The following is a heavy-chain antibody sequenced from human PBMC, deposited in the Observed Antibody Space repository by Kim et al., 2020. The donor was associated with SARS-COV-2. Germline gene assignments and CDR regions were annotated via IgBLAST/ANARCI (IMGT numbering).Heavy chain of an antibody. D-gene: IGHD6-13*01. J-gene: IGHJ5*02. CDR3: ARTHVSSWGNWFDP. Sequence: EQKFQGRVTMTRDTSTSTVYMELSSLGSEDTAVYYCARTHVSSWGNWFDPWGQGTLVTVSS. V-gene: IGHV1-46*01.